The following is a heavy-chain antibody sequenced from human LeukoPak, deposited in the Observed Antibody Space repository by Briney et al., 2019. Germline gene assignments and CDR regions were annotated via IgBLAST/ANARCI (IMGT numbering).Heavy chain of an antibody. CDR2: ISSRSSRT. CDR3: ARETGYSGYDH. CDR1: GFTFSSYN. Sequence: GGSLRLSCAASGFTFSSYNMNWVRQAPGKGLEWISYISSRSSRTYYADSVKGRFTISRDNAKTSVYLQMNSLRDEDTAVYYCARETGYSGYDHWGQGTLVTVSS. J-gene: IGHJ5*02. D-gene: IGHD5-12*01. V-gene: IGHV3-48*02.